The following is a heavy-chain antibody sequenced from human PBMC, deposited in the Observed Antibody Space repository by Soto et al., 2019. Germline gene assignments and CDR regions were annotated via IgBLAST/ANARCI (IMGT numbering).Heavy chain of an antibody. Sequence: VGSLRLSCATSGFTFIDAWRSWVRQATGKGLEWVGRIKSKTDSGTIDYAAPVRGRFTISRDDSENTLYLQMNSLKTEVTAVYYCTRSTTVTTPSGFWGQGTLVNVSS. CDR1: GFTFIDAW. D-gene: IGHD4-17*01. CDR3: TRSTTVTTPSGF. V-gene: IGHV3-15*01. CDR2: IKSKTDSGTI. J-gene: IGHJ4*02.